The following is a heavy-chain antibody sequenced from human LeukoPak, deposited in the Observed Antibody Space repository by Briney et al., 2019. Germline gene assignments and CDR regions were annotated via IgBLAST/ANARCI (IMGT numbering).Heavy chain of an antibody. CDR1: GGSISSYY. CDR2: IYYSGNT. D-gene: IGHD3-10*01. Sequence: SETLSLTCTVSGGSISSYYWSWIRQPPGKGLEWIGYIYYSGNTNYNPSLQSRVAISVDTSKNQFSLTLSSVTAADTAVYYCARQFGRSPPYNWFDPWGQGTLVTVSS. CDR3: ARQFGRSPPYNWFDP. J-gene: IGHJ5*02. V-gene: IGHV4-59*08.